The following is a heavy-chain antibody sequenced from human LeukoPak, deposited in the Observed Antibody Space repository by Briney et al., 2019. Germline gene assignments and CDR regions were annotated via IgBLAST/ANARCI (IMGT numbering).Heavy chain of an antibody. D-gene: IGHD5-24*01. J-gene: IGHJ4*02. V-gene: IGHV3-66*02. CDR1: GVSVSGYH. Sequence: PGGSLRLSCAASGVSVSGYHMSWVRQAPGKGLEWVSVTYAGGSTYYADSVKGRFTISRDNSKNTVYLQMTSLTAEDTAVYFCARGGDAYNPFDYWGQGTLVTVSS. CDR2: TYAGGST. CDR3: ARGGDAYNPFDY.